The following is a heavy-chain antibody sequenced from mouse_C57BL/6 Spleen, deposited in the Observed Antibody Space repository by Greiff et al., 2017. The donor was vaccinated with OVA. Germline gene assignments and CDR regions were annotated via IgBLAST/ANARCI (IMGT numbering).Heavy chain of an antibody. Sequence: EVKLMESGPGLVKPSPSLSLTCSVTGYSITSGYYWYWIRQFPGNILEWMGYIPYDGSTNYNPSLKNRISITRDTSKNQSFLKLNSVTTEDTATDYCARGGYYYGSSYVGYAMDDWGQGTSVTVSS. CDR2: IPYDGST. CDR3: ARGGYYYGSSYVGYAMDD. J-gene: IGHJ4*01. CDR1: GYSITSGYY. D-gene: IGHD1-1*01. V-gene: IGHV3-6*01.